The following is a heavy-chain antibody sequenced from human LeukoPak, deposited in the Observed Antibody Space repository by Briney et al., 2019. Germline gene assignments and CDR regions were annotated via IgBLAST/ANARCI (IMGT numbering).Heavy chain of an antibody. CDR1: GFTFSSYS. CDR3: AKTNYYDTTDDKPYTTHFDY. CDR2: ISSFSSTI. Sequence: GGSLRLSCAASGFTFSSYSMNWIRQAPGKGLEWVSYISSFSSTIYYADSVKGRFTISRDNSKNTLYLQMNSLRAEDTAMYYCAKTNYYDTTDDKPYTTHFDYWGQGALVTVSS. J-gene: IGHJ4*02. D-gene: IGHD3-22*01. V-gene: IGHV3-48*01.